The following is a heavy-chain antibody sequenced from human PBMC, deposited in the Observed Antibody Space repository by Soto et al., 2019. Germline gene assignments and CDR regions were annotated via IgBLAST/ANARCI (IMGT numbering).Heavy chain of an antibody. V-gene: IGHV1-18*01. CDR1: GYTFTSYG. CDR3: ARLPPGAWSGLGWFDP. CDR2: ISAYNGNT. Sequence: ASVKVSCKASGYTFTSYGISWVRQAPVQGLEWMGWISAYNGNTNYAQKLQGRVTMTTDTSTSTAYMELRSLRSDDTAVYYCARLPPGAWSGLGWFDPWGQGTLVTVSS. D-gene: IGHD3-3*01. J-gene: IGHJ5*02.